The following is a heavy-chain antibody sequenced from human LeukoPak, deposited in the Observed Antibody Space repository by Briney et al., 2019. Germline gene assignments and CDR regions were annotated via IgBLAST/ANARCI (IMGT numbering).Heavy chain of an antibody. V-gene: IGHV4-34*01. CDR1: GGSFSGYY. J-gene: IGHJ4*02. Sequence: PSETLSLTCAVYGGSFSGYYWSWIRQPPGKGLEWIGEINHSGSTNYNPSLKSRVTISVDTSKNQFSLKLSSVTAADTAVYYCARESSGYYYNWDQGTLVTVSS. CDR3: ARESSGYYYN. CDR2: INHSGST. D-gene: IGHD3-22*01.